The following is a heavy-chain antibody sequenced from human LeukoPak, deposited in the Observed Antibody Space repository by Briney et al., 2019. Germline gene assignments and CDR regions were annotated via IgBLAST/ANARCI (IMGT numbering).Heavy chain of an antibody. CDR3: AKEKSVAGTEFDY. Sequence: GGSLRLSCAASGFTFSSYAMGWVRQAPGKGLEWVSAITDSGGSTYYVDSVKGRFTISRDNSKNTLYLQMNSLRAEDTAVYYCAKEKSVAGTEFDYWGQGTLVTVSS. V-gene: IGHV3-23*01. CDR2: ITDSGGST. D-gene: IGHD6-19*01. J-gene: IGHJ4*02. CDR1: GFTFSSYA.